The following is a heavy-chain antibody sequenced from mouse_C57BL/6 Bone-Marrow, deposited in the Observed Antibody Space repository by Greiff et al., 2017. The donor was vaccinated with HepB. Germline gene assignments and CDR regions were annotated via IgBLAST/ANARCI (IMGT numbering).Heavy chain of an antibody. CDR3: ARYIAVAYFDY. J-gene: IGHJ2*01. Sequence: DVMLVESGGGLVQPGGSLSLSCAASGFTFTDYYMSWVRQPPGKALEWLGFIRNKANGYTTEYSASMKGRFTISRDNSQSILYLQMNALRAEDSATYYCARYIAVAYFDYWGQGTTLTVSS. D-gene: IGHD1-1*01. CDR1: GFTFTDYY. V-gene: IGHV7-3*01. CDR2: IRNKANGYTT.